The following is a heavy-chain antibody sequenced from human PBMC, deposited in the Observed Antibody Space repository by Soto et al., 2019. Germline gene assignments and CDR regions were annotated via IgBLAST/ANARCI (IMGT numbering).Heavy chain of an antibody. J-gene: IGHJ6*02. V-gene: IGHV3-48*02. Sequence: PGGSLRLSCAASGFTFSSYSMNWVRQAPGKGLEWVSYISSSSSTIYYADSVKGRFTISRDNAKNSLYLQMNSLRDEDTAVYYCARVHEAYCGGGCYSAYYYGMDVWGQGTTVTVSS. D-gene: IGHD2-21*02. CDR2: ISSSSSTI. CDR1: GFTFSSYS. CDR3: ARVHEAYCGGGCYSAYYYGMDV.